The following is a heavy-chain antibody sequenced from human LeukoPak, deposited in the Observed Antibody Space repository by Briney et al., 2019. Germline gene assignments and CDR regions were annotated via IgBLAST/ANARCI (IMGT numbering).Heavy chain of an antibody. Sequence: GGSLRLSCAASGFIFDDYGMSWVRQAPGKGLEWVSGITWNGDSTSYADSVKGRFTISRDNAKNYVYLQMKNLGAEDTALYFCATRGYTGPSDFWGRGTLVTVSS. CDR1: GFIFDDYG. V-gene: IGHV3-20*04. CDR2: ITWNGDST. J-gene: IGHJ4*02. CDR3: ATRGYTGPSDF. D-gene: IGHD5-18*01.